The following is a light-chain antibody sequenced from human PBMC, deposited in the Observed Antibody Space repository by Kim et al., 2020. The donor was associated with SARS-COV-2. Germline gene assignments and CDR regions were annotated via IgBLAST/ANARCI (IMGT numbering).Light chain of an antibody. Sequence: GQSIAITCTGTSGDVGYYDYVSWYQQHPGKAPNLMIYDVTRRPSGVSSRFSGSKSGSTASLTISGLQAEDESDFYCSSYTTSNTLIFGGGTQLTVL. CDR2: DVT. V-gene: IGLV2-14*03. J-gene: IGLJ2*01. CDR1: SGDVGYYDY. CDR3: SSYTTSNTLI.